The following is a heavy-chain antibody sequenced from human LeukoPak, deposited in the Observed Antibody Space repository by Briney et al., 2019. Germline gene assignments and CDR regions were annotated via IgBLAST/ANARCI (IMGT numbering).Heavy chain of an antibody. J-gene: IGHJ5*02. D-gene: IGHD6-6*01. V-gene: IGHV1-2*02. CDR1: GYTFTGYY. CDR2: INPNSGGT. CDR3: ARVMAARREDLNWFDT. Sequence: ASVKVSCKASGYTFTGYYMHWVRQAPGQGLEWMGWINPNSGGTNYAQKFQGRVTMTRDTSISTAYMDLSRLKSDDTAMYYCARVMAARREDLNWFDTWGQGTLVTVSS.